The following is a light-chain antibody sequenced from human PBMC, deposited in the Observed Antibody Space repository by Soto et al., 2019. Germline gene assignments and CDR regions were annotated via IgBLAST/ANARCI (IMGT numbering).Light chain of an antibody. CDR2: DAS. CDR1: QSVSSN. CDR3: QQRSNWPWM. Sequence: EIVMTQSPATLSLSPGERATLSCRASQSVSSNLAWYQQKPGQAPRLLIYDASTRATGIPARFSGSGSGTDFTLTISSLEPEDFAVYYCQQRSNWPWMFGQGTKVDIK. V-gene: IGKV3-11*01. J-gene: IGKJ1*01.